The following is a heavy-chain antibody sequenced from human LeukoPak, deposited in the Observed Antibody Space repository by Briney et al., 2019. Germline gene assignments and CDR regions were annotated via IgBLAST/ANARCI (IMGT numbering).Heavy chain of an antibody. D-gene: IGHD3-10*01. J-gene: IGHJ4*02. CDR3: ARGGMVRGVRFDY. Sequence: KPSETLSLTCAVYGVSFSGYYWSWIRQPPGKSLHWIGEINHIGSTNYNPSLKSQVTISVDTSKNQFSLKLSSVTAADTAVYYCARGGMVRGVRFDYWGQGTLVTVSS. V-gene: IGHV4-34*01. CDR1: GVSFSGYY. CDR2: INHIGST.